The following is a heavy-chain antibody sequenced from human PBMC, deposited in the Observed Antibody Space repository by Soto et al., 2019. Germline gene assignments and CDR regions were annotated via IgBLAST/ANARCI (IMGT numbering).Heavy chain of an antibody. CDR2: ISYDGTKK. CDR1: GFTFRSYA. J-gene: IGHJ4*02. V-gene: IGHV3-30-3*01. Sequence: QVQLVESGGGVAQPGGSLGLSCAPSGFTFRSYALHWVRKAPAKGLEWVAVISYDGTKKYYADSVRGRFTISRDNSKNPLYLQMNSLRAEDTAVYYCARELVRGVMTNWGQGTLVTVSS. CDR3: ARELVRGVMTN. D-gene: IGHD3-10*01.